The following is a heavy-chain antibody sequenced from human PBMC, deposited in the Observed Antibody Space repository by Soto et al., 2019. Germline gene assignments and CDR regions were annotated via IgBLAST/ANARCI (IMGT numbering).Heavy chain of an antibody. J-gene: IGHJ4*02. D-gene: IGHD4-17*01. V-gene: IGHV4-31*03. Sequence: QVQLQESGPGLVKPSQTLSLTRTVSGGSISSGGYYWSWIRQHPGKGLEWIGYIYYSGSTYYNPSLKSRVTISVDTSKNQFSLKLSSVTAADTAVYYCARVHPSGNDYGDYDWDYWGQGTLVTVSS. CDR2: IYYSGST. CDR3: ARVHPSGNDYGDYDWDY. CDR1: GGSISSGGYY.